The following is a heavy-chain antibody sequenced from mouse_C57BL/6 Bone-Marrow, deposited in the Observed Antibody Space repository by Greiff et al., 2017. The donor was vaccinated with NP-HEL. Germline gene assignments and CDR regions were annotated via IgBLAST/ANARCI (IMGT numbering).Heavy chain of an antibody. J-gene: IGHJ3*01. CDR1: GFTFSDFY. CDR2: SRNKANDYTT. CDR3: ARDAWFAY. Sequence: EVKLVESGGGLVQSGRSLRLSCATSGFTFSDFYMEWVRQAPGKGLEWIAASRNKANDYTTEYSESVKGRFIVSRDTSQSILYLQMNALRAEDTAIYYCARDAWFAYWGQGTLVTVSA. V-gene: IGHV7-1*01.